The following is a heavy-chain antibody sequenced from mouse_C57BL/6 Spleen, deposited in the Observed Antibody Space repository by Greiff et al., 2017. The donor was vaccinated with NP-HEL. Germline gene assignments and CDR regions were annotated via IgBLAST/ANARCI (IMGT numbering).Heavy chain of an antibody. V-gene: IGHV1-55*01. Sequence: VQLQQSGAGLVKPGASVKMSCKASGYTFTSYWITWVKQTPGQGLEWIGEIYPGSGSTNYNAKFKSKGTLTVDTSSSTAYMLLSSLTSADAAVYYCARGGSHWYFDVWGTGTTVTVAS. D-gene: IGHD1-1*02. CDR2: IYPGSGST. CDR1: GYTFTSYW. CDR3: ARGGSHWYFDV. J-gene: IGHJ1*03.